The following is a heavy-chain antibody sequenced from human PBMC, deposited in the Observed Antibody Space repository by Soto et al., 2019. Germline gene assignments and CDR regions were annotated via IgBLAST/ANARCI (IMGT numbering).Heavy chain of an antibody. V-gene: IGHV3-7*01. CDR1: GFTFSTYW. Sequence: EVQLVQSGGDLVQPGGSLRLSCVASGFTFSTYWMTWVRQAPGMGLEWVAGIKEDGSEEVYVDSVKGRVSISRDNAKTSLYLQLNSLRAEDTAVYYCATAISSPFSNFDYWGQGSLVTVSS. J-gene: IGHJ4*02. CDR3: ATAISSPFSNFDY. D-gene: IGHD2-2*01. CDR2: IKEDGSEE.